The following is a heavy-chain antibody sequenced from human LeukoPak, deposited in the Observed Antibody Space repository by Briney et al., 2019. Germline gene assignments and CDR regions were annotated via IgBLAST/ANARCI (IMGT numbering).Heavy chain of an antibody. CDR3: ARERATYYDYVWGSYRPDAFDI. Sequence: GASVTVSCTASGYTFTSYYMHWVRQAPGQGLEWMGIINPSGGSTSYAQKFQGRVTMTRDMSTSTVYMELSSLRSEDTAVYYCARERATYYDYVWGSYRPDAFDIWGQGTMVTVSS. D-gene: IGHD3-16*02. V-gene: IGHV1-46*01. CDR2: INPSGGST. J-gene: IGHJ3*02. CDR1: GYTFTSYY.